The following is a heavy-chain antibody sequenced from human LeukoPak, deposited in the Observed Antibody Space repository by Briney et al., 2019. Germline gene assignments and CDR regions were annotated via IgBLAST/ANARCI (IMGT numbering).Heavy chain of an antibody. CDR3: AKDLLRYDILTGPVNWFDP. CDR1: GFTVSSNY. D-gene: IGHD3-9*01. Sequence: GGSLRLSCAASGFTVSSNYMSWVRQAPRKGLEWVSVNYSGGSTYYADSVKGRFTISRDNSKNTLYLQMNSLRAEDTAVYYCAKDLLRYDILTGPVNWFDPWGQGTLVTASS. V-gene: IGHV3-53*05. CDR2: NYSGGST. J-gene: IGHJ5*02.